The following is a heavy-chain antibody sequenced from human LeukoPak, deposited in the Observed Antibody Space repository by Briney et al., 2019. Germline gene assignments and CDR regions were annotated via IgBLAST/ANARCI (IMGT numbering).Heavy chain of an antibody. CDR1: GYSISSSNW. CDR3: ARGFPHIVVVIGASSHAFDI. CDR2: IYYRGST. V-gene: IGHV4-28*03. J-gene: IGHJ3*02. D-gene: IGHD2-15*01. Sequence: PSDTLSLTCAVSGYSISSSNWWGWIRQPPGKGLEWIGYIYYRGSTYYNPSLKSRVTMSVDTSKNQFSLKLSSVTAADTAVYYCARGFPHIVVVIGASSHAFDIWGQGTMVTVSS.